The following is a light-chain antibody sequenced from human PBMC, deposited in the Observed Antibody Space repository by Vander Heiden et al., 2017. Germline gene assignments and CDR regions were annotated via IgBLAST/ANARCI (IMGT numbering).Light chain of an antibody. CDR3: SSYTSSSTV. J-gene: IGLJ3*02. CDR2: DVS. CDR1: SSDVSGYND. V-gene: IGLV2-14*01. Sequence: QSAPTQPASVSVSFALSITISCPATSSDVSGYNDVSWYQQHPGKAPKLMIYDVSKRPSGVSNRFSGSKSGNTASLTISGLQAEDEADYYCSSYTSSSTVFGGGTKLTVL.